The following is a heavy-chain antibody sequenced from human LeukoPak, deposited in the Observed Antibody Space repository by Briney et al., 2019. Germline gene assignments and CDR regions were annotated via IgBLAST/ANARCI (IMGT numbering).Heavy chain of an antibody. CDR2: INDDGSST. J-gene: IGHJ4*02. CDR3: VRGSGSGVDY. V-gene: IGHV3-74*01. Sequence: GGSLRLSCAASGFTFSPYWMLWVRQAPGKGLVWVSRINDDGSSTTYADSVKGRFTISRDNAMNTLYLQMNSLTAEDTAVYYCVRGSGSGVDYWGQGTLVTVSS. CDR1: GFTFSPYW. D-gene: IGHD6-19*01.